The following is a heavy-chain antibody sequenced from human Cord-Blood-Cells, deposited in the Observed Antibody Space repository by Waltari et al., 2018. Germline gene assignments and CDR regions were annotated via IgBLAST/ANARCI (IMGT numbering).Heavy chain of an antibody. CDR3: ARLRAAVAGDAFDI. V-gene: IGHV4-39*07. D-gene: IGHD6-19*01. CDR2: IYYSGST. CDR1: GGSISSSSYY. J-gene: IGHJ3*02. Sequence: QLQLQESGPGLVKPSETLSLTCTVSGGSISSSSYYWGWIRQPPGKGLEWIGSIYYSGSTYYNPSLKGRVTISVDTSKNQFSLKLSSVTAADTAVYYCARLRAAVAGDAFDIWGQGTMVTVSS.